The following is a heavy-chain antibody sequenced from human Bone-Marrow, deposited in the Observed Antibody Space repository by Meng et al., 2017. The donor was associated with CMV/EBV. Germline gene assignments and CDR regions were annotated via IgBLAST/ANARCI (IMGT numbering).Heavy chain of an antibody. J-gene: IGHJ4*02. V-gene: IGHV4-39*07. CDR1: GGSISSSSYY. CDR3: AREVPHGGIVVVIAIQGFFDY. D-gene: IGHD2-21*01. Sequence: SETLSLTCTVSGGSISSSSYYWGWIRQPPGKGLEWIGSIYYSGSTYYNPSLKSRVTISVDTSKNQFSLKLSSVTAADTAVYYCAREVPHGGIVVVIAIQGFFDYWGQGTLVTVSS. CDR2: IYYSGST.